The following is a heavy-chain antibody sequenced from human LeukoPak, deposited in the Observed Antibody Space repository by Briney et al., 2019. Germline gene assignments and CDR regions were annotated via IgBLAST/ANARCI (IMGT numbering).Heavy chain of an antibody. CDR3: ARGTHGSGSYLTYYYYYGMDV. CDR2: IYSGGST. J-gene: IGHJ6*02. Sequence: GGSLRLSCAASGFTVRSNYMSWVRQAPGKGLEWVSVIYSGGSTYYADSVKGRFTISRDNSKNTLYLQMNSLRAEDTAVYYCARGTHGSGSYLTYYYYYGMDVWGQGTTVTVSS. CDR1: GFTVRSNY. D-gene: IGHD3-10*01. V-gene: IGHV3-66*01.